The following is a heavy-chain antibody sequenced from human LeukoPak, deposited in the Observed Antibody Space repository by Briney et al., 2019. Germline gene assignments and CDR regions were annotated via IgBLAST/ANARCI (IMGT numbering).Heavy chain of an antibody. V-gene: IGHV4-34*01. D-gene: IGHD3-10*01. Sequence: PSETLSLTCAVYGESFSGYYWSWIRQPPGKGLEWIGEINHSGSTNYNPSLKSRVTISVDTSKNQFSLKLSSVTAADTAVYYCARGDEWFGELSSYYYYYMDVWGKGTTVTISS. CDR2: INHSGST. CDR1: GESFSGYY. J-gene: IGHJ6*03. CDR3: ARGDEWFGELSSYYYYYMDV.